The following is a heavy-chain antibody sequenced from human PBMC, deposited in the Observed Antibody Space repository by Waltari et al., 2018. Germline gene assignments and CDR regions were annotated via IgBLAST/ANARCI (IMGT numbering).Heavy chain of an antibody. CDR2: IKNSGST. CDR1: GGSFSGYY. CDR3: ASNRGYYDFWSGLHY. Sequence: QVQLQQWGAGLLKPSETLSLTCAVYGGSFSGYYWSWIRQPPGKGLGWMGEIKNSGSTNSNPSLKSRVTISVDTSKNQFSLKLSSVTAADTAVYYCASNRGYYDFWSGLHYWGQGTLVTVSS. D-gene: IGHD3-3*01. V-gene: IGHV4-34*01. J-gene: IGHJ4*02.